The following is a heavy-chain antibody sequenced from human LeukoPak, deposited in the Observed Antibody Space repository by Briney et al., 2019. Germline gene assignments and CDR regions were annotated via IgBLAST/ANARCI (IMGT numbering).Heavy chain of an antibody. CDR2: IYPGDSDT. CDR3: ARPYYYGSGSCYFDY. CDR1: GCSFTSYW. D-gene: IGHD3-10*01. Sequence: GESLKISCKGSGCSFTSYWIGWVRQMPGKGLEWMGIIYPGDSDTRYSPSFQGQVTISADKSISTAYLQWSSLKASDTAMYYCARPYYYGSGSCYFDYWGQGTLVTVSS. V-gene: IGHV5-51*01. J-gene: IGHJ4*02.